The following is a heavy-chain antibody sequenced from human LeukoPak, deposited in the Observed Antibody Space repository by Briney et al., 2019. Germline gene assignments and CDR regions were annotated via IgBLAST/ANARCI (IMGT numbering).Heavy chain of an antibody. CDR3: ARGLPSWFDP. Sequence: SQTLSLTCAVSGGSISSGGYSWSWIRQPPGKGLEWIGYIYHSGSTYYNPSLKSRVTISVDRSKNQFSLKLSSVTAADTAVYYCARGLPSWFDPWGQGTLVTVS. CDR1: GGSISSGGYS. J-gene: IGHJ5*02. V-gene: IGHV4-30-2*01. CDR2: IYHSGST.